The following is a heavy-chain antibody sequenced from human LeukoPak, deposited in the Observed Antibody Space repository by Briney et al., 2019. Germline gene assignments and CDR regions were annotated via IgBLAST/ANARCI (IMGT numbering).Heavy chain of an antibody. J-gene: IGHJ6*03. CDR2: MNPNSGNT. CDR1: GYTFTSYD. D-gene: IGHD3-3*01. CDR3: ARGPQYYDFWSGYLRWGFVSGYMDV. V-gene: IGHV1-8*03. Sequence: GASVKVSCKASGYTFTSYDINWVRQATGQGLEWMGWMNPNSGNTGYAQKFQGRVTITRNTSISTAYMELSSLRSEDTAVYYCARGPQYYDFWSGYLRWGFVSGYMDVWGKGTTVTVSS.